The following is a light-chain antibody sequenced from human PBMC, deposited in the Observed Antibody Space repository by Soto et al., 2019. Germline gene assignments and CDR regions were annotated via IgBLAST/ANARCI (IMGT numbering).Light chain of an antibody. CDR1: SSDIGGYTY. Sequence: QSVLTQPPSASGSPGQSVTISCSGSSSDIGGYTYVSWYQHHPGKAPKLMIYELSKRPSGVPDRFSGSKSGNTASLTVSGLQAEDEADYYCSSFADSNSYVFGTGTKVTVL. CDR2: ELS. V-gene: IGLV2-8*01. J-gene: IGLJ1*01. CDR3: SSFADSNSYV.